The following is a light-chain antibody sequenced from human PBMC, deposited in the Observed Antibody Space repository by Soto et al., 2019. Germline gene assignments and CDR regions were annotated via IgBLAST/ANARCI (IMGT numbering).Light chain of an antibody. CDR1: QSVSTY. V-gene: IGKV3-11*01. CDR3: QQRSYWLT. CDR2: DAS. Sequence: DIVVTQSPATLSLSPGGRATLSCRASQSVSTYLAWYQQQPGQAPRLLIYDASNRATGIPARFSGSGTGTDFTLTISSLEPEDFAVYYCQQRSYWLTFGGGTKVDIK. J-gene: IGKJ4*01.